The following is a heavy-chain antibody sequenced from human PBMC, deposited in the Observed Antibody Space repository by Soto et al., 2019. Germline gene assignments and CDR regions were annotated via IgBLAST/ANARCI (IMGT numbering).Heavy chain of an antibody. V-gene: IGHV1-18*01. CDR1: GYTFTSYV. J-gene: IGHJ6*02. CDR2: ISAYNGNT. D-gene: IGHD2-15*01. Sequence: QVQLVQSGAEVKKPGASVKVSCRASGYTFTSYVISWVRQAPGQGLEWMGWISAYNGNTNFAQKLQGRVTMTTDTSTSIAYMELRSLRSDDTAVYYCAXVVAXXAGXYGMDVWGQGTTVTVSS. CDR3: AXVVAXXAGXYGMDV.